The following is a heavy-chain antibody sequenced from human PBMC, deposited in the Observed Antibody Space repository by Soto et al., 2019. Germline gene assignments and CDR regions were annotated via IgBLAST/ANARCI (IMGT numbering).Heavy chain of an antibody. V-gene: IGHV3-30-3*01. CDR3: ARGSSWFRGSYFDY. D-gene: IGHD6-13*01. Sequence: QVQLVESGGGVVQPGRSLRLSCAASGFTFSSYAMHWVGQAPGKGLEWVAVISYDGSNKYYADSVKGRFTISRDNSKNTLYLQMKSLRAEDTAVYYCARGSSWFRGSYFDYWGQGTLVTVSS. J-gene: IGHJ4*02. CDR2: ISYDGSNK. CDR1: GFTFSSYA.